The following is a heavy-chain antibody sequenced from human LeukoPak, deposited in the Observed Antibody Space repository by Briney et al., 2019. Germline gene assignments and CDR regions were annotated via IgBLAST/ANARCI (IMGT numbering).Heavy chain of an antibody. CDR2: IGGSSSHT. CDR3: ARDGKSVAGAIYYYGIDV. V-gene: IGHV3-11*05. CDR1: GFTLSDYY. D-gene: IGHD6-19*01. Sequence: GGSLRLSCAASGFTLSDYYMSWIRQAPGKGLEWVSYIGGSSSHTDYADSVKGRFTVSRDNAKNSLYLQMSRLRDEDTAVYYCARDGKSVAGAIYYYGIDVWGQGTTVTVSS. J-gene: IGHJ6*01.